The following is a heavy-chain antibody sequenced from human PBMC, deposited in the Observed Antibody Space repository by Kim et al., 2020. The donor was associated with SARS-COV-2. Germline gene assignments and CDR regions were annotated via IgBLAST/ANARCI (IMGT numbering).Heavy chain of an antibody. D-gene: IGHD1-26*01. J-gene: IGHJ3*02. Sequence: DSVKGRFTISRDNSKNSLYLKMNSLRTEDTALYYCAKDIGVGATWGDAFDIWGQGTMVTVSS. V-gene: IGHV3-43*01. CDR3: AKDIGVGATWGDAFDI.